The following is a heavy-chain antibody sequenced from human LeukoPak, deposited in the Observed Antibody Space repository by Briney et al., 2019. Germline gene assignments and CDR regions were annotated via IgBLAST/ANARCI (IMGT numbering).Heavy chain of an antibody. D-gene: IGHD2-2*01. Sequence: GGSLRLSCAASGFTFSSYGMHWVRQAPGKGLEWVAVIWYGGSNKYYADSVKGRFTISRDNSKNTLYLQMNSLRAEDTAVYYCAKTTYCSSTSCYDYYYYGMDVWGQGTTVTVSS. CDR1: GFTFSSYG. CDR2: IWYGGSNK. V-gene: IGHV3-30*02. CDR3: AKTTYCSSTSCYDYYYYGMDV. J-gene: IGHJ6*02.